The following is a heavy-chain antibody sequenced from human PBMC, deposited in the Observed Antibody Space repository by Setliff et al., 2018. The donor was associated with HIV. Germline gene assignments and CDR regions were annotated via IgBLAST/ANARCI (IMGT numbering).Heavy chain of an antibody. V-gene: IGHV1-8*02. CDR2: MNPNTATA. CDR3: ARGFLRSGWTQLAY. CDR1: GYTFSDYD. D-gene: IGHD6-19*01. Sequence: ASVKVSCKASGYTFSDYDINWVRQATGQGLEWMGWMNPNTATAGYSQKFQGRVTMTSVTSIDTAYMELSSLRSEDTAVYYCARGFLRSGWTQLAYWGQGTLVTVSS. J-gene: IGHJ4*02.